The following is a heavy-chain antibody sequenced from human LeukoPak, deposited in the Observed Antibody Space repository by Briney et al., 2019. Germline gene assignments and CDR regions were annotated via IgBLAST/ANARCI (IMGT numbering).Heavy chain of an antibody. V-gene: IGHV1-69*04. Sequence: GSSVKVSCKASGGTFSSYAISWVRQAPGQGLEWMGRIIPILGIANYAQKFQGRVTITADKSTSTAYMELSSLRSEDTAVYYCARDGSSSSYPLYWGQGTLVTVSS. CDR3: ARDGSSSSYPLY. D-gene: IGHD6-13*01. J-gene: IGHJ4*02. CDR1: GGTFSSYA. CDR2: IIPILGIA.